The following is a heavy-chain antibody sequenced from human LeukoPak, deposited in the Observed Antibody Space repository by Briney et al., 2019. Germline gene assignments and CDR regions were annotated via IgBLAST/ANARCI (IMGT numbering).Heavy chain of an antibody. CDR1: GGSISSGGYY. D-gene: IGHD3-22*01. CDR2: IYYSGST. J-gene: IGHJ3*02. V-gene: IGHV4-31*03. Sequence: SQTLSLTCTVSGGSISSGGYYWSWIRQHPGEGLEWIGYIYYSGSTYYNPSLKSRVTISVDTSKNQFSLKLSSVTAADTAVYYCAREPLVVIPTSGAFDIWGQGTMVTVSS. CDR3: AREPLVVIPTSGAFDI.